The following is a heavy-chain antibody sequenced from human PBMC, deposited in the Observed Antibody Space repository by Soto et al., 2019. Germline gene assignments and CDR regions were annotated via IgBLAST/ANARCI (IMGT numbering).Heavy chain of an antibody. V-gene: IGHV1-46*01. Sequence: GASVKVSCKASGYTFTHYYIHWVRQAPGQGLEWMGIINPNGGITTYAQKFQAGFTMTRDTSTSTVYLELSSLRSEDSAIYYCATSVNSAMAFDYWGQGTLVTVSS. J-gene: IGHJ4*02. D-gene: IGHD5-18*01. CDR1: GYTFTHYY. CDR2: INPNGGIT. CDR3: ATSVNSAMAFDY.